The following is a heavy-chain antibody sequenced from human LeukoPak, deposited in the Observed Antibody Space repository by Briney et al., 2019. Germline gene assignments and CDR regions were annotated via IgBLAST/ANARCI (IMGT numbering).Heavy chain of an antibody. Sequence: SETLSLTCTVSGYSISSGYYWGWIRQPPGKGLEWTGTIYQSGSTYNNPSLKSRITISVDTSKNQFSLKLSSVTAADTAVYYCARRRSPSETGAFDIWGQGTMVTVSS. CDR3: ARRRSPSETGAFDI. CDR2: IYQSGST. CDR1: GYSISSGYY. V-gene: IGHV4-38-2*02. J-gene: IGHJ3*02. D-gene: IGHD5-24*01.